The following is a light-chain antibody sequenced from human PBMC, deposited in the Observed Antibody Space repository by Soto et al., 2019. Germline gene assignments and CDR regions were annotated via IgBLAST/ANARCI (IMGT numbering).Light chain of an antibody. Sequence: DIQMTQSPSSLSASVGDRATLTCRASQSISSYLNWYQQKPGKAPKLLIYAASSLQSGVPSRFSGSGSGTDFTLTISSLQPEDFATYYCQQSYNIPFFGGGTKVDIK. CDR3: QQSYNIPF. CDR2: AAS. J-gene: IGKJ4*01. V-gene: IGKV1-39*01. CDR1: QSISSY.